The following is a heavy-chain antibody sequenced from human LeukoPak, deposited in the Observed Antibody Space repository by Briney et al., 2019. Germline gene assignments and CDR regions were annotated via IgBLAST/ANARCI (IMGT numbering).Heavy chain of an antibody. CDR3: AKYPNIVATIGTWYFDY. CDR1: GFTFSGSA. Sequence: GGSLRLSCAASGFTFSGSAMHWVRQASGKGLEWVGRIRSKANSYATAYAASVKGRFTISRDDSKNTAYLQMNSLRAEDTAVYYCAKYPNIVATIGTWYFDYWGQGTLVTVSS. V-gene: IGHV3-73*01. J-gene: IGHJ4*02. D-gene: IGHD5-12*01. CDR2: IRSKANSYAT.